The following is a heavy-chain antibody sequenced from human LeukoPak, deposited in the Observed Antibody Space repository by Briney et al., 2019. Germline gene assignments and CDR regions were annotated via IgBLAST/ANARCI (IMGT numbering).Heavy chain of an antibody. V-gene: IGHV3-33*01. J-gene: IGHJ4*02. D-gene: IGHD3-9*01. CDR3: ARDLNGYFDY. CDR2: IRYDGSNK. Sequence: PSGGSLRLSCAASGFTFSSYGMHWVRQAPGKGLEWVAVIRYDGSNKYYADSVKGRFTISRDSSKNTLYLQMNSLRAEDTAVYYCARDLNGYFDYWGQGTLVTVSS. CDR1: GFTFSSYG.